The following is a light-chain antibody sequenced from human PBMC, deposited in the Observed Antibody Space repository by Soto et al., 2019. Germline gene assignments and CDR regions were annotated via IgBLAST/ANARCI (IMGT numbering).Light chain of an antibody. CDR2: AAS. CDR1: QGISSY. Sequence: DIQLTQSPSFLSASVGDRVTITCRASQGISSYLNWYQQKPGKAPKLLIYAASSLQSWVPSRFSGSGSGTDFTLTISRLEPEDFALYYCQHYYGTSPISFGQGTRLEIK. V-gene: IGKV1-39*02. CDR3: QHYYGTSPIS. J-gene: IGKJ5*01.